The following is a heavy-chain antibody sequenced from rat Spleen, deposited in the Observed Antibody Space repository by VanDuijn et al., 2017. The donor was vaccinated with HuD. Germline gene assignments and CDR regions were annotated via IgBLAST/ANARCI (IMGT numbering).Heavy chain of an antibody. CDR2: INTDSSST. CDR3: TSLNYGRYY. J-gene: IGHJ2*01. D-gene: IGHD1-11*01. Sequence: EVRLVESGGGLVQPGRSLKLSCVASGFTFSSYVMHWFRQAPENGIEWLAYINTDSSSTHYAETVKGRFTISRDNAKNTVDMQLSSLRSEDTATYYCTSLNYGRYYWGQGVMVTVSS. CDR1: GFTFSSYV. V-gene: IGHV5-43*01.